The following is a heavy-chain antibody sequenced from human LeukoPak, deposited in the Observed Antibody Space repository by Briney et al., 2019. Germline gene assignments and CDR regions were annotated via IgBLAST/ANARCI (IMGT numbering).Heavy chain of an antibody. D-gene: IGHD2-2*01. CDR2: ISSSGSTI. CDR1: GFTFSSYE. Sequence: GGSLRLSCAASGFTFSSYEMNWVRQAPGKGLEWVSYISSSGSTIYYADSVKGRFTISRDNAKNSLFLQMNSLTAEDTAVHYCVRAYHPGGWFDPWGQGTLVTVSS. J-gene: IGHJ5*02. CDR3: VRAYHPGGWFDP. V-gene: IGHV3-48*03.